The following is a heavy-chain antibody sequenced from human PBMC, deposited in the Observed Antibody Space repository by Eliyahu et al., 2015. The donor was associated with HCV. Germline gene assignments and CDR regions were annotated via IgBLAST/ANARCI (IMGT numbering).Heavy chain of an antibody. CDR3: ARGYCSSTSCYPFDY. D-gene: IGHD2-2*01. J-gene: IGHJ4*02. CDR2: IYPGDSDT. CDR1: GYSFTNYW. Sequence: EVQLVQSVAEXKKPXESLXISCKGSGYSFTNYWXGXGRQMPGKGLEWMGIIYPGDSDTRYSPSFQGQVTISADKSISTAYLQWSSLKASDTAIYYCARGYCSSTSCYPFDYWGQGTLVTVSS. V-gene: IGHV5-51*03.